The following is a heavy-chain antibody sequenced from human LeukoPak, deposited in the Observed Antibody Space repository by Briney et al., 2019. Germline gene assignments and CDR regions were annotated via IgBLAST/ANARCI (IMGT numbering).Heavy chain of an antibody. D-gene: IGHD3-10*01. J-gene: IGHJ4*02. CDR1: GFTFSSYD. CDR3: ARAGHYGSGSYYNVLDY. CDR2: ISTAGDT. V-gene: IGHV3-13*01. Sequence: PGGSLRLSCAASGFTFSSYDMHWVRQATGKGLEWVSAISTAGDTHYPGSVKGRFTISRENAKNSLYLQMNSLRAGDTAVYYCARAGHYGSGSYYNVLDYWGQGTLVTVSS.